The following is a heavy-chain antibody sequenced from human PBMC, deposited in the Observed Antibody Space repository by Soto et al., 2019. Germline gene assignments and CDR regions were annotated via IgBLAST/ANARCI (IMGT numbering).Heavy chain of an antibody. CDR2: ISGSGGST. CDR3: ASMYYDFWSGYSADYFDY. J-gene: IGHJ4*02. Sequence: GGSLRLSCAASGFTFSSYAMSWVRQAPGKGLEWVSAISGSGGSTYYADSVKGRFTISRDNSKNTLYLQMNSLRAEDTAVYYCASMYYDFWSGYSADYFDYWGQGTLVTVSS. V-gene: IGHV3-23*01. D-gene: IGHD3-3*01. CDR1: GFTFSSYA.